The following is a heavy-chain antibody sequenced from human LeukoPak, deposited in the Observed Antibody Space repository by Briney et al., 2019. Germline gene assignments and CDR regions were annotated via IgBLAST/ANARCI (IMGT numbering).Heavy chain of an antibody. CDR1: GGSISSSNW. CDR2: IYHSGST. Sequence: PSETLSLTCAVSGGSISSSNWWSWVRQPPGKGLEWIGEIYHSGSTNYNPSLKSRVTISVDTSKNQFSLKLSSVTAADTAVYYCVRGGSSSPRKGGFGYWGQGTLVTVSS. V-gene: IGHV4-4*02. CDR3: VRGGSSSPRKGGFGY. D-gene: IGHD6-6*01. J-gene: IGHJ4*02.